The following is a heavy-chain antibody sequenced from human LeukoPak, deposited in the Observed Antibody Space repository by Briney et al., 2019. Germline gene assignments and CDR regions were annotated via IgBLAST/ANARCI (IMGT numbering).Heavy chain of an antibody. J-gene: IGHJ4*02. V-gene: IGHV1-2*02. CDR1: GYIFNGYY. Sequence: ASVKVSCKASGYIFNGYYMNWVRQAPGQGLEWVGWINPKSGGTTYARKFQGRVTMTRDTSISTAYMELSRLTSDDTAVYYCAKGRQRDSGTYVPVFDYWGQGTLVTVSS. CDR3: AKGRQRDSGTYVPVFDY. CDR2: INPKSGGT. D-gene: IGHD1-26*01.